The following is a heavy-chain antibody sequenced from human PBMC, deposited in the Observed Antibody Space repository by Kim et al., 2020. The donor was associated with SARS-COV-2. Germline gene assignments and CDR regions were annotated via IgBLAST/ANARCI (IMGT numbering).Heavy chain of an antibody. V-gene: IGHV3-23*01. J-gene: IGHJ2*01. Sequence: GGSLRLSCAASGFIFVNYAMSWVRQAPGKGLEWVSGISGSGDSTYYADSVKGRFTISRDDSKNTLYLQMNSVRAEDTAIYYCAKDRIGSHWYFDLWGRGTLGTVSS. D-gene: IGHD2-15*01. CDR3: AKDRIGSHWYFDL. CDR2: ISGSGDST. CDR1: GFIFVNYA.